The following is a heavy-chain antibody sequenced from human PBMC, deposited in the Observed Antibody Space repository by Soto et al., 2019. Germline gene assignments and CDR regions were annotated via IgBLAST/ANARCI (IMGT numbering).Heavy chain of an antibody. CDR2: ISGSGDST. D-gene: IGHD1-26*01. CDR1: GFTFSSYA. V-gene: IGHV3-23*01. Sequence: EVQLLESGGGLVQPGGSLRLSCAASGFTFSSYAMRWVRQAPGKGLEWGSVISGSGDSTYYADSVKGRFTISRDNSKNTLYLQMNSLRAEDTAVYYCARRGSGSYYDYWGQGTLVTVSS. J-gene: IGHJ4*02. CDR3: ARRGSGSYYDY.